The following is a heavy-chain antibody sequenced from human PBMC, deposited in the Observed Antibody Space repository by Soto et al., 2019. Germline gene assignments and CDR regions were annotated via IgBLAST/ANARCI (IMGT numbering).Heavy chain of an antibody. D-gene: IGHD1-26*01. CDR3: ARGPRGMRSGTVVYYGMDV. CDR1: GFTFSSYG. Sequence: QVQLVESGGGVVQPGRSLRLSCAASGFTFSSYGMHWVRQAPGKGLEWVAVIWYDGSNKYYADSVKGRFTISRDNSKNTLYLQMNSLRAEDTAVYYCARGPRGMRSGTVVYYGMDVWGQGTTVTVSS. V-gene: IGHV3-33*01. J-gene: IGHJ6*02. CDR2: IWYDGSNK.